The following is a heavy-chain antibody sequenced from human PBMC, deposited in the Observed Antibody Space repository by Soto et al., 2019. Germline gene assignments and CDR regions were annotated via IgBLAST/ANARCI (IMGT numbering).Heavy chain of an antibody. Sequence: ASVKVSCKGSCYTFNSYGISWVRQAPGQGLEWMGWISPYNGNTNSAPKLQGRVTMTTDTSPSTAYMELRSLRSDDTAVYYCTRDDRQAHYGAKWYFDLWGRGTLVTFSS. CDR1: CYTFNSYG. D-gene: IGHD4-17*01. V-gene: IGHV1-18*01. CDR2: ISPYNGNT. J-gene: IGHJ2*01. CDR3: TRDDRQAHYGAKWYFDL.